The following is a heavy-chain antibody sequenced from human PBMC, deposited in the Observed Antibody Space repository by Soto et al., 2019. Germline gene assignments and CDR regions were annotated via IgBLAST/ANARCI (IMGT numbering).Heavy chain of an antibody. J-gene: IGHJ4*02. CDR1: GFTFSSYW. V-gene: IGHV3-7*03. CDR3: ARLPCSPARCYSFEW. CDR2: VKHDGSET. D-gene: IGHD2-15*01. Sequence: GGSLRLSCAASGFTFSSYWMTWVRQVPGKGLEWVANVKHDGSETYYVDSVKGRFTVSRDNARNSLHLQMNSLRAEDTAIYYCARLPCSPARCYSFEWWGQGALVTVSS.